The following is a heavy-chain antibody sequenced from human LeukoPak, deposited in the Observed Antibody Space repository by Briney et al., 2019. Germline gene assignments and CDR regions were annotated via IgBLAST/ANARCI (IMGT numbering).Heavy chain of an antibody. CDR3: AKEATYYYRSGSFSQPMDV. D-gene: IGHD3-10*01. CDR1: GFTFSTYG. V-gene: IGHV3-30*02. CDR2: IRYDGSNK. Sequence: GGSLRLSCAASGFTFSTYGVHWVRQAPGKGLEWVSFIRYDGSNKYYADSVKGRFTISRDNSKNTLYLQMNSLRAEDTAVYYCAKEATYYYRSGSFSQPMDVWGKGTTVTVSS. J-gene: IGHJ6*03.